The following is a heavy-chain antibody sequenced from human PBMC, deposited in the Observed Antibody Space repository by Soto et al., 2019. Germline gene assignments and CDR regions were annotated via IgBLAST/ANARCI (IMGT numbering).Heavy chain of an antibody. CDR3: AIGTRRRGYCDF. J-gene: IGHJ4*02. CDR2: IIPLTETP. Sequence: QVQVVQSGAEVKKPGSSVKVSCKASGGTFSNYAISWVRQAPGHGLEWVGGIIPLTETPVYAQTVQGRLTITADEIARAAYMELSSLRSDDTAVYFCAIGTRRRGYCDFWGQGTLVTV. D-gene: IGHD6-13*01. CDR1: GGTFSNYA. V-gene: IGHV1-69*01.